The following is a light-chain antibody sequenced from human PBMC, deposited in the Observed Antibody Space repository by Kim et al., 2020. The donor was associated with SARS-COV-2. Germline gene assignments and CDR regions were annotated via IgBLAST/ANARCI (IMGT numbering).Light chain of an antibody. V-gene: IGLV3-19*01. Sequence: SSELTQDPAVSVALGQTVRITCQGDSLRSYYASWYQQKPGQAPVLVIYGKNNRPSGIPDRFSGSSSGNTDSLTITGAQAEDEADYYCNSRDISGNHRVFGTGTKVTVL. CDR2: GKN. J-gene: IGLJ1*01. CDR1: SLRSYY. CDR3: NSRDISGNHRV.